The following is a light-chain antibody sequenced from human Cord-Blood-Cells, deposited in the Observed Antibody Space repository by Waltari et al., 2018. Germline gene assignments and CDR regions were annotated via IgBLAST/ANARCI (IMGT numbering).Light chain of an antibody. CDR2: AVS. Sequence: QSALTQPPSASGSPGQSVTISCTGPSSDVGGYNYVSWYQQHPGKAPKLMIYAVSKRPSGVPDRFSGSKSGNTASLTVSGLQAEDEADYYCSSYAGSNNFVVFGGGTKLTVL. CDR1: SSDVGGYNY. CDR3: SSYAGSNNFVV. V-gene: IGLV2-8*01. J-gene: IGLJ2*01.